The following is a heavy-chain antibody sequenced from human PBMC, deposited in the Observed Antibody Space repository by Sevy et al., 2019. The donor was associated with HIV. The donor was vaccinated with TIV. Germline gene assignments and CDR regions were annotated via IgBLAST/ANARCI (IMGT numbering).Heavy chain of an antibody. J-gene: IGHJ4*02. CDR2: INVSSNYI. Sequence: GGSLRLSCAASAFTFSSYNMNWVRQAPGKGLEWVSCINVSSNYIYYAGSLKGRFIISRDNAKNTLYLQMNSLRAEDTAVYDCARGAPDGGYDYFDYWGQGTLVTVSS. CDR3: ARGAPDGGYDYFDY. V-gene: IGHV3-21*06. CDR1: AFTFSSYN. D-gene: IGHD3-16*01.